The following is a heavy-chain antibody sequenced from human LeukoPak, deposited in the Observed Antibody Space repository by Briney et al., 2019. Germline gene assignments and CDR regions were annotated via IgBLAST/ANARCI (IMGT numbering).Heavy chain of an antibody. J-gene: IGHJ5*02. Sequence: SETLSLTCTVSGGSISSDSYYWSWIRQPPGKGLGWIGYIYHSGTTNYNPSLKSRVTISVDTSKNQFSLKLTSVTATDTAVYYCAGVSSSGYYYVNWFDPWGQGTLVTVSS. CDR1: GGSISSDSYY. D-gene: IGHD3-22*01. V-gene: IGHV4-61*01. CDR3: AGVSSSGYYYVNWFDP. CDR2: IYHSGTT.